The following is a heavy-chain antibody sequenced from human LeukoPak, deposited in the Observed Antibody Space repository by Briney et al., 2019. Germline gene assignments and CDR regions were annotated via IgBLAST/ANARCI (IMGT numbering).Heavy chain of an antibody. CDR2: IHYSGTT. D-gene: IGHD3-10*01. V-gene: IGHV4-59*08. CDR1: Y. J-gene: IGHJ6*02. Sequence: YWSWIRXPPGKGLEWIAYIHYSGTTNYNPSLRSRVTISVDTSKNQFSLKVNSVTATDTAVYFCARHDSYALGSHPLDVWGQGTTVIVSS. CDR3: ARHDSYALGSHPLDV.